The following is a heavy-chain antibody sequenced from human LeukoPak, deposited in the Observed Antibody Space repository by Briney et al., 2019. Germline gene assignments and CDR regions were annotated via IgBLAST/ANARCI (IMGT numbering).Heavy chain of an antibody. J-gene: IGHJ3*02. Sequence: SETLSLTCAVSGGSITSCKLWTWVRQPPGEGLEWIGESYHSGSTNYNPSLESRVTISVDKSKKQFSLKLRSVPGADTAVYYCARLSPDGFDIWGEGTMVTVFS. CDR2: SYHSGST. V-gene: IGHV4-4*02. CDR3: ARLSPDGFDI. D-gene: IGHD2/OR15-2a*01. CDR1: GGSITSCKL.